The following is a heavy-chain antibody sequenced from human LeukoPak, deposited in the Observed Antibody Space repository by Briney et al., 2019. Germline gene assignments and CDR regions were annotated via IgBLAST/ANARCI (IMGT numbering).Heavy chain of an antibody. V-gene: IGHV3-30*04. Sequence: GGSLRLSCAASGLTFSSYAMHWVRQAPGKGLEWVAVISYDGSNKYYADSVKGRFTISRDNSKNTLYLQMNSLRAEDTAVYYCARGERQWLVHYYYYGMDVWGQGTTVTVSS. CDR3: ARGERQWLVHYYYYGMDV. J-gene: IGHJ6*02. CDR2: ISYDGSNK. CDR1: GLTFSSYA. D-gene: IGHD6-19*01.